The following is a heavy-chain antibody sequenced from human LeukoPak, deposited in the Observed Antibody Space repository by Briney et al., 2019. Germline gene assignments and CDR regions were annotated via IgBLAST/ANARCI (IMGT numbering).Heavy chain of an antibody. CDR3: ARRDYGGNSVLLFDY. D-gene: IGHD4-23*01. J-gene: IGHJ4*02. CDR1: GYTFTSYG. CDR2: ISAYNGNT. Sequence: GASVKVSCKASGYTFTSYGISWVRQAPGQGLEWMGWISAYNGNTNYAQKLQGRVTMTTDTSTSTAYMELRSLRSDDTAVYYCARRDYGGNSVLLFDYWGQGTLVTVSS. V-gene: IGHV1-18*01.